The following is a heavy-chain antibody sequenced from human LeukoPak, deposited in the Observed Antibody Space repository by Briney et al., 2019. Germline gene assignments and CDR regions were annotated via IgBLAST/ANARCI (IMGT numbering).Heavy chain of an antibody. CDR2: MYYSGST. V-gene: IGHV4-39*01. D-gene: IGHD6-6*01. Sequence: SETLSLTCTVSGGSISSSSNYWGWIRQPPGKGLEWIGSMYYSGSTYYNPSLKSRVTISVDTSKNQVSLKLSSVTAADTAVYYCASDLEYSSSWAYYMDVWGKGTTVTVSS. J-gene: IGHJ6*03. CDR3: ASDLEYSSSWAYYMDV. CDR1: GGSISSSSNY.